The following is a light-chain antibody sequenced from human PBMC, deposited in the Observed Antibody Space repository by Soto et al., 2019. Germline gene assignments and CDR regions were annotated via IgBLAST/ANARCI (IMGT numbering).Light chain of an antibody. CDR1: QSVNNNY. CDR3: PPYGSSPWT. J-gene: IGKJ1*01. V-gene: IGKV3-20*01. CDR2: AAS. Sequence: EIVLTQSPGTLSLSPGERATLSCRASQSVNNNYLAWYQHKPGQSPRLLIYAASNRARGIPDRLGGSGSGAAFTLAVSRLEPDDCAVSYCPPYGSSPWTFGQGNKVEI.